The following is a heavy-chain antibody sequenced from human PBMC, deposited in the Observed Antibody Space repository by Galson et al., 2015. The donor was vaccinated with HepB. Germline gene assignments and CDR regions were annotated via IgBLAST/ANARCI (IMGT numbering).Heavy chain of an antibody. CDR3: VKSSRYSYGYYFDY. J-gene: IGHJ4*02. CDR2: ISSNGGST. Sequence: SLRLSCAASGFAVSSNYMSWVRQAPGKGLEYVSAISSNGGSTYYADSVKGRFTNSRDNSKNTLYLQMSSLRAEDTAVYYCVKSSRYSYGYYFDYWGQGTLVTVPS. D-gene: IGHD5-18*01. V-gene: IGHV3-64D*06. CDR1: GFAVSSNY.